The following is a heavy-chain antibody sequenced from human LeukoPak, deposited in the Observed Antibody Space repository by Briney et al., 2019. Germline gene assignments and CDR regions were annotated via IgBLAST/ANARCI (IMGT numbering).Heavy chain of an antibody. CDR3: ARETYKAGGYYSSGYYYMDV. Sequence: SETLSLTCTVSGGSISSGSYYWSWIRQPAGKGLEWIGRIYTSGSTDYNPSLKSRVTISVDTFKNQFSLRLNSVTAADTAVYYCARETYKAGGYYSSGYYYMDVWGKGTTVTVSS. CDR2: IYTSGST. V-gene: IGHV4-61*02. D-gene: IGHD1-26*01. J-gene: IGHJ6*03. CDR1: GGSISSGSYY.